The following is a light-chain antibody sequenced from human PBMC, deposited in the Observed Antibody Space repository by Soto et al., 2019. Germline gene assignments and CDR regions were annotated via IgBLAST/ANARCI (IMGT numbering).Light chain of an antibody. J-gene: IGKJ3*01. CDR2: GAS. V-gene: IGKV3-20*01. CDR1: QSINSRY. Sequence: EIVLTQSPGTLSLSPGERATLSCRASQSINSRYLAWYQQKPGQAPRLLIYGASSRATGIPDRFSGSGSGTDFNLTISILEPEDFAVYDCQQFGSSPGFTFGPGTKVDIK. CDR3: QQFGSSPGFT.